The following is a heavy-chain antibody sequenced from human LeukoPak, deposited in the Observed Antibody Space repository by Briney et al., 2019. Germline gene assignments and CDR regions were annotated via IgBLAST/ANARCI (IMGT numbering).Heavy chain of an antibody. Sequence: GGSLRLSCAATGFTFSSYAMSWVRQAPGRGLEWVSAIIGSGGSTYYADSVKSRFTISRDNSKKTLYLQMNSLRAEDTAVYYCAKEIRWQNWFDPWGQGTLVTVSS. CDR1: GFTFSSYA. J-gene: IGHJ5*02. V-gene: IGHV3-23*01. CDR3: AKEIRWQNWFDP. D-gene: IGHD4-23*01. CDR2: IIGSGGST.